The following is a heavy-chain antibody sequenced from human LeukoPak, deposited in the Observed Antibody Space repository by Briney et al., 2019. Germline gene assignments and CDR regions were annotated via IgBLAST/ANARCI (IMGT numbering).Heavy chain of an antibody. D-gene: IGHD5-18*01. Sequence: SETLSLTCTVSGGSIDSSSHYWAWIRQPPGKGLEWVGSIYYSGSTYYSPSLKSRLTMSVDTSKKQFSLKLRSVTAADTAVYYCAREGYSYGSDDAFDIWGQGTMVTVSS. CDR3: AREGYSYGSDDAFDI. J-gene: IGHJ3*02. CDR2: IYYSGST. V-gene: IGHV4-39*07. CDR1: GGSIDSSSHY.